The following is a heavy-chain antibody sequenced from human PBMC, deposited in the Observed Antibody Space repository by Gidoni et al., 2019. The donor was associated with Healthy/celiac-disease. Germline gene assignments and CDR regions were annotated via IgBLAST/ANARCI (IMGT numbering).Heavy chain of an antibody. CDR3: AREIAYCGGDCVRRFDP. CDR2: ISSSSSYI. J-gene: IGHJ5*02. V-gene: IGHV3-21*01. CDR1: GFTFSSYS. D-gene: IGHD2-21*02. Sequence: EVQLVESGGGLVKPGGSLRLSCAASGFTFSSYSMNWVRQAPGKGLEWVSSISSSSSYIYYADSVKGRFTISRDNAKNSLYLQMNSLRAEDTAVYYCAREIAYCGGDCVRRFDPWGQGTLVTVSS.